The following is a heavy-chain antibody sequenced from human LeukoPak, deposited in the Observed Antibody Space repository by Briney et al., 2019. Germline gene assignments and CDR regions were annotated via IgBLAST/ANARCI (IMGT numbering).Heavy chain of an antibody. D-gene: IGHD6-13*01. J-gene: IGHJ4*02. CDR2: ISYDGSNK. CDR3: AATNRNRRIAAAGTNY. V-gene: IGHV3-30-3*01. Sequence: QSGGSLRLSCAASGFTFSSYAMHWVRQAPGKGLEWVAVISYDGSNKYYADSVKGRFTISRDNSKNTLYLQMNSLRAEDTAVYYCAATNRNRRIAAAGTNYWGQGTLVTVSS. CDR1: GFTFSSYA.